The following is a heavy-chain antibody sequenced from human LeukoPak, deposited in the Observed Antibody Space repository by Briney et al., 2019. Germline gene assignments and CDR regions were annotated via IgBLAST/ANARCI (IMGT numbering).Heavy chain of an antibody. CDR1: GYTFTSYG. CDR2: ISAYNGNT. D-gene: IGHD3-9*01. J-gene: IGHJ4*02. Sequence: GASVKVSCKASGYTFTSYGISWVRQAPGQGLEWMGWISAYNGNTNFAQKLQGRVTMTTGTSTSTAYMDLRSLRSDDTAVYYCARDQAATNTQVRFCLDWGQGTLVTVSS. V-gene: IGHV1-18*01. CDR3: ARDQAATNTQVRFCLD.